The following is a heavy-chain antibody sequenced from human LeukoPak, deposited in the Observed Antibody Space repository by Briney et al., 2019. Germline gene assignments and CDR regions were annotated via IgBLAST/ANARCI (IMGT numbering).Heavy chain of an antibody. CDR3: AREGYSYGYGY. D-gene: IGHD5-18*01. Sequence: PSETLSLTCTVSGGSMSPYHWGWIRQPPGKGLEWTGYIYYSGSTNYNPSLKSRVTISVDTSKNQFSLKLSSVTAADTAVYYCAREGYSYGYGYWGQGTLVTVSS. CDR2: IYYSGST. V-gene: IGHV4-59*01. J-gene: IGHJ4*02. CDR1: GGSMSPYH.